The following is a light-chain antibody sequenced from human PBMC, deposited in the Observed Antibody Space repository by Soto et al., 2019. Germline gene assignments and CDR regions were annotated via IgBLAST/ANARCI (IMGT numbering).Light chain of an antibody. Sequence: EIVLTQSPGTLSLSPGERTTLSFRASQSVSSNYLAWYQQTPGQSPRLLIHGASSRAPGIPDRFSGSGSGTDFTLTISRLEPEDFAVYYCQQYGNSPWTFGRGTKVDIK. CDR1: QSVSSNY. CDR2: GAS. J-gene: IGKJ1*01. V-gene: IGKV3-20*01. CDR3: QQYGNSPWT.